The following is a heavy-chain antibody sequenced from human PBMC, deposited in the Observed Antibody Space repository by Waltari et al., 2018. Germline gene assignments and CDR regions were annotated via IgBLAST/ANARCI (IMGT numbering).Heavy chain of an antibody. D-gene: IGHD3-9*01. Sequence: EVQLLESGGGLVQPGGALRLSCGASGFTRSCYGIVCGPQAPGKGLEWVSRFRAGCGTTYYADSVKGRFTISRDNSKNTLYLQMNSLRADDTAVYYCAKDRGYFDWLILDYWGQGTLVTVSS. CDR1: GFTRSCYG. V-gene: IGHV3-23*01. J-gene: IGHJ4*02. CDR3: AKDRGYFDWLILDY. CDR2: FRAGCGTT.